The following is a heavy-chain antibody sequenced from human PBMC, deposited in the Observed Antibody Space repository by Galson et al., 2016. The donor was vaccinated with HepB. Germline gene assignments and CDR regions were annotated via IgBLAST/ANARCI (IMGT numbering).Heavy chain of an antibody. V-gene: IGHV3-23*01. CDR2: IAAGGNSK. D-gene: IGHD5-12*01. CDR3: ARDRGGYDPFDY. J-gene: IGHJ4*02. Sequence: SLRLSCAASGFTFSSSAMSWVRQAPGKGLEWVASIAAGGNSKYYADSVRGRFTISRDNSKKTLYLQMSSLTAEDTAVYYCARDRGGYDPFDYWGQGMLVTVSS. CDR1: GFTFSSSA.